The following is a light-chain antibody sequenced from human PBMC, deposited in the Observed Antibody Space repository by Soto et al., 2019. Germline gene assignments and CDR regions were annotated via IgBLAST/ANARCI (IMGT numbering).Light chain of an antibody. J-gene: IGKJ1*01. CDR1: QSISNF. CDR2: AAS. Sequence: DIQMTQSPSFLSASAGDRVTIFCRASQSISNFLHWYQQKPGKAPKLLIYAASKLESGVPSRFGGSGSGTDFTLTISSLQPEDFATYYCQQSYRNPRTFGLGTKV. V-gene: IGKV1-39*01. CDR3: QQSYRNPRT.